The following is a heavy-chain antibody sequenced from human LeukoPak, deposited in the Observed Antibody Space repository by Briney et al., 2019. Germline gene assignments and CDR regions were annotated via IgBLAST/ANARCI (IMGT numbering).Heavy chain of an antibody. CDR3: AGSRDGYNYRGDY. V-gene: IGHV3-21*01. D-gene: IGHD5-24*01. J-gene: IGHJ4*02. CDR2: ISSSGSYI. CDR1: GLTFSNYA. Sequence: PGGSLRLSCAASGLTFSNYAMSWVRQAPGKGLEWVSSISSSGSYIYYADSVKGRFTISRDNAKNSLYLQMNSLRAEDTAVYYCAGSRDGYNYRGDYWGQGTLVTVSS.